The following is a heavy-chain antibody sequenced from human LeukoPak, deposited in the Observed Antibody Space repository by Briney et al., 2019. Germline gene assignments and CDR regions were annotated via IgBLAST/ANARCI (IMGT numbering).Heavy chain of an antibody. CDR1: GGSIRSY. D-gene: IGHD3-10*01. CDR3: ARDSGTTGEVKFDP. CDR2: IYGSGST. J-gene: IGHJ5*02. Sequence: SETLSLTCTVSGGSIRSYWSWIRQPAGKGLEWIGRIYGSGSTDYNPSLKSRVTMSIDTSKNQFSLNLISVTAADTAVYYCARDSGTTGEVKFDPWGQGTLVTVSS. V-gene: IGHV4-4*07.